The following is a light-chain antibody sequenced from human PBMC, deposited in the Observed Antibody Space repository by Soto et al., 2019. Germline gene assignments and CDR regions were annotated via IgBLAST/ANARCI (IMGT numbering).Light chain of an antibody. V-gene: IGKV3-11*01. CDR3: PQRSNWPVT. J-gene: IGKJ2*01. CDR2: DAS. Sequence: EIVLTQSPATLSLSPGERATLSCRASQSVSSYLAWYQQKPGQAPRRLIYDASNRATGIPARFSGSGSGTDFNLTISSLEPEDFAIYYCPQRSNWPVTFGQGTKLEIK. CDR1: QSVSSY.